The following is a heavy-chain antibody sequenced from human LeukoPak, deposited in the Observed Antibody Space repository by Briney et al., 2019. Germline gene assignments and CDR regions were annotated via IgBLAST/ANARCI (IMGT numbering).Heavy chain of an antibody. D-gene: IGHD3-16*01. CDR3: ARVGPHNWFDP. V-gene: IGHV4-59*01. J-gene: IGHJ5*02. CDR1: GGSISSYY. CDR2: NYYSGST. Sequence: ETLSLTCTVSGGSISSYYWSWIRQPPGKGLEWIGYNYYSGSTNYNPSLKSRVTISVDTSKNQFSLKLSSVTAADTAVYYCARVGPHNWFDPWGQGTLVTVSS.